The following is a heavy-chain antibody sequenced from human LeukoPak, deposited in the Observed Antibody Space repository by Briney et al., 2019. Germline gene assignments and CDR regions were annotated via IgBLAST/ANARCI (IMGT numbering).Heavy chain of an antibody. V-gene: IGHV4-59*01. CDR3: ARNRDGYTPFWFDP. Sequence: TSETLSLTCTVSGGSISSYYWSWLRQPPGKGLEWIGYIYYSGSTNYNPSLKSRVTISVDTSKNQFSLKLSSVTAADTAMYYCARNRDGYTPFWFDPWGQGTLVTVSS. J-gene: IGHJ5*02. D-gene: IGHD5-24*01. CDR1: GGSISSYY. CDR2: IYYSGST.